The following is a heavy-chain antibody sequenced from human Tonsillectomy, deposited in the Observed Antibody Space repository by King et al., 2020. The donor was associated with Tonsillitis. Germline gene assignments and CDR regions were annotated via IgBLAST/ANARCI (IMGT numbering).Heavy chain of an antibody. CDR3: ARGVDSSGWLDYYYYGMDV. CDR2: MNPNSGNT. Sequence: VQLVESGAEVKKPGASVKVSCEASGYTFTSYDINWVRQATGQGLEWMGWMNPNSGNTAYAQKFQGRVTMTRNTSISTAYMELSSLRFEDTAVYYCARGVDSSGWLDYYYYGMDVWGQGTTVTVSS. CDR1: GYTFTSYD. J-gene: IGHJ6*02. V-gene: IGHV1-8*01. D-gene: IGHD6-19*01.